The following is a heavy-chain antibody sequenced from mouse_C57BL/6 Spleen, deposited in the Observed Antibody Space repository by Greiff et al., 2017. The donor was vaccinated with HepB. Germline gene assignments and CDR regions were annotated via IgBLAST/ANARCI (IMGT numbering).Heavy chain of an antibody. CDR3: ARVYYYGPYWYFDV. CDR2: ISNGGGST. CDR1: GFTFSDYY. D-gene: IGHD1-1*01. V-gene: IGHV5-12*01. J-gene: IGHJ1*03. Sequence: DVMLVESGGGLVQPGGSLKLSCAASGFTFSDYYMYWVRQTPEKRLEWVAYISNGGGSTYYPDTVKGRFTISRDNAKNTLYLQMSRLKSEDTAMYYCARVYYYGPYWYFDVWGTGTTVTVSS.